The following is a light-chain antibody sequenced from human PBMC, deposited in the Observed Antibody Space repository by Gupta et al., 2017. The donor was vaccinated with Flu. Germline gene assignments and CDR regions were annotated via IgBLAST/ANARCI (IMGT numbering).Light chain of an antibody. V-gene: IGKV3-20*01. CDR2: GAS. Sequence: GTLVLAPGGRDTRSCRAKQTLKHNYLAWYQQKGGQPPRLLIYGASNRATGIPDRFSGSGSGTEFTLTISRLDPEDFAVYYCQQWGSSPYTFGQGTRLEIK. CDR3: QQWGSSPYT. CDR1: QTLKHNY. J-gene: IGKJ2*01.